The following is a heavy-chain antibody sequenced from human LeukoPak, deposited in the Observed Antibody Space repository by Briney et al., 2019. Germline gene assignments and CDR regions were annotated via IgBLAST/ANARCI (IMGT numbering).Heavy chain of an antibody. Sequence: PGGSLRLSCAVSGFTLRNYAMSWVRQAPGKGLEWVSGGNSGSTHYADSVKGRFTISRDNSKYTLYLQVNSLRAEDAAIYYCAKKRVLVVPAADFDYWGQGTLVTVSS. CDR3: AKKRVLVVPAADFDY. V-gene: IGHV3-23*01. D-gene: IGHD2-2*01. J-gene: IGHJ4*02. CDR1: GFTLRNYA. CDR2: GNSGST.